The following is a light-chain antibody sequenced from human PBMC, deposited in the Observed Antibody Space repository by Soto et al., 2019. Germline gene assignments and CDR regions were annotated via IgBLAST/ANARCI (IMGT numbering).Light chain of an antibody. Sequence: EIVLTQSPGTLSLSPGERATLSCRASQSLSGGYLAWFQQKPGTTPRLLIYSASNRATGIPDWFSGSGSGTDFTNTISRLEPEDFVLYYCQQNGSLPITFGQGTRLEIK. V-gene: IGKV3-20*01. CDR3: QQNGSLPIT. CDR2: SAS. CDR1: QSLSGGY. J-gene: IGKJ5*01.